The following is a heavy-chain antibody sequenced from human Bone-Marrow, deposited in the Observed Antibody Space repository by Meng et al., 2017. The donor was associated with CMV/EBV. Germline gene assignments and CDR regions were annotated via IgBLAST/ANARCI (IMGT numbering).Heavy chain of an antibody. CDR1: GGSISSSSYY. D-gene: IGHD2-2*02. V-gene: IGHV4-39*07. Sequence: SETLSLTCTVSGGSISSSSYYWGWIRQPPGKGLEWIGSIYYSGSTYYNPSLKSRVTISVDTSKNQFSLKLSSVTAADTAVYYCARSQIVVVPAAITNWFDPWGQGTLVTVSS. CDR2: IYYSGST. CDR3: ARSQIVVVPAAITNWFDP. J-gene: IGHJ5*02.